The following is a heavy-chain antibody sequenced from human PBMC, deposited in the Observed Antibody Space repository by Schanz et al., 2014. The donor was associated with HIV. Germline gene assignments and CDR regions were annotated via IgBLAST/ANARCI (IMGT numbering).Heavy chain of an antibody. J-gene: IGHJ6*02. V-gene: IGHV3-7*01. Sequence: EVQLLDSGGGLVQPGGSLRLSCVASGFTFNNYAMTWVRQAPGKGLEWVAAISFDGSHKYSADSVKGRFTISRDNAKNSLFLQMESLRAEDTAVYYCARDGGEVWGQGTTVTVSS. D-gene: IGHD3-16*01. CDR2: ISFDGSHK. CDR3: ARDGGEV. CDR1: GFTFNNYA.